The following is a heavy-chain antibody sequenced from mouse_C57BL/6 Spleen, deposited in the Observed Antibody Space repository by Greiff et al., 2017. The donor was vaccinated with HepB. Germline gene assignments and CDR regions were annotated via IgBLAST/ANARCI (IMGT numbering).Heavy chain of an antibody. J-gene: IGHJ3*01. CDR2: ISYDGSN. V-gene: IGHV3-6*01. D-gene: IGHD2-13*01. CDR3: ARGDGEGFAY. Sequence: ESGPGLVKPSQSLSLTCSVTGYSITSGYYWNWIRQFPGNKLEWMGYISYDGSNNYNPSLKNRISITRDTSKNQFFLKLNSVTTEDTATYYCARGDGEGFAYWGQGTLVTVSA. CDR1: GYSITSGYY.